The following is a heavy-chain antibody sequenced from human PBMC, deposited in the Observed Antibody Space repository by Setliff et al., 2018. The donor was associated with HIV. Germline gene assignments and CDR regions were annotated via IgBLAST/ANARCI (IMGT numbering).Heavy chain of an antibody. CDR3: ARHYFDSGSPFNF. D-gene: IGHD3-10*01. Sequence: PPETLSLTCPVSGGSISGSYWSWIRQSPERRLEWIGYVYYTGSTHYNPSLKSRVSISVDTSENRFSLRLSSMTAADTAVYYCARHYFDSGSPFNFWGQGAPVTVSS. CDR2: VYYTGST. V-gene: IGHV4-59*08. CDR1: GGSISGSY. J-gene: IGHJ4*02.